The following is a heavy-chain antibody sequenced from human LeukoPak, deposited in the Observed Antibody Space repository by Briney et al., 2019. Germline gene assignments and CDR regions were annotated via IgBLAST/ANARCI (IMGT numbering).Heavy chain of an antibody. Sequence: PGGSLRLSCAASGFTFSSYAMHWLRQAPGKGLEYVSAISSNGGSTYYANSVKGRLTISRDNSKNTLYLQMGSLRAEDMAVYYCARSSGYSDYWGQGTLVTVSS. CDR3: ARSSGYSDY. D-gene: IGHD3-22*01. CDR2: ISSNGGST. CDR1: GFTFSSYA. J-gene: IGHJ4*02. V-gene: IGHV3-64*01.